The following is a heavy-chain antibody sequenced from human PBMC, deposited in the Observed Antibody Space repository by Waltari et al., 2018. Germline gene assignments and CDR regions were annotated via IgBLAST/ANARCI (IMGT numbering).Heavy chain of an antibody. CDR1: GGAISSGNYY. D-gene: IGHD1-1*01. CDR2: IYTNGAI. CDR3: ATQTWKDDWWWLDP. V-gene: IGHV4-61*02. J-gene: IGHJ5*02. Sequence: QVQLQESGPGLVKVSQTLSLTCTVSGGAISSGNYYWSWIRQPAGKGLEWIGRIYTNGAISYNPSLESRVTISKDTSTNQFSLKVRSVTAADTAVYYCATQTWKDDWWWLDPWGQGTLVIVSS.